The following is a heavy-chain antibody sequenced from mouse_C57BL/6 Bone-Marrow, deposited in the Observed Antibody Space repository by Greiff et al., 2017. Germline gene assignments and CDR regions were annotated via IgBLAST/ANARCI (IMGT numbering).Heavy chain of an antibody. Sequence: EVQRVESGGGLVKPGGSLKLSCAASGFTFSDYGMHWVRQAPEKGLEWVAYISSGSSTIYYADTVKGRFTISRDNAKNTLFLQMTSLRSEDTAMYYCARGGTTVVDYYAMDYWGQGTSVTVSS. D-gene: IGHD1-1*01. CDR1: GFTFSDYG. CDR3: ARGGTTVVDYYAMDY. V-gene: IGHV5-17*01. J-gene: IGHJ4*01. CDR2: ISSGSSTI.